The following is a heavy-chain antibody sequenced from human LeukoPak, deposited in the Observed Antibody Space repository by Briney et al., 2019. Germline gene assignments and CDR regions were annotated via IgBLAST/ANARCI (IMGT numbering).Heavy chain of an antibody. D-gene: IGHD5-18*01. Sequence: PSETLPLTCAVYGGSFSGYYWSWIRQPPGKGLEWIGEINHSGSTNYNPSLKSRVTTSVDTSKNQFSLKLSSVTAADTAVYYCARAPARKRRGYSYGSRGGYFDYWGQGTLVTVSS. CDR3: ARAPARKRRGYSYGSRGGYFDY. CDR1: GGSFSGYY. CDR2: INHSGST. V-gene: IGHV4-34*01. J-gene: IGHJ4*02.